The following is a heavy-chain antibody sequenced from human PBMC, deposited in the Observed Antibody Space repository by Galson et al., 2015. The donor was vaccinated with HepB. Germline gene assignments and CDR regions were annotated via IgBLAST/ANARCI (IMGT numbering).Heavy chain of an antibody. CDR1: GGTFSSYA. CDR3: AREGPPRYSSGWNNYFDY. CDR2: IIPILGIA. V-gene: IGHV1-69*10. Sequence: SVKVSCKASGGTFSSYAISWVRQAPGQGLEWMGGIIPILGIANYAQKFQGRVTITADKSTSTAYMELSSLRSEDAAVYYCAREGPPRYSSGWNNYFDYWGQGTLVTVSS. D-gene: IGHD6-19*01. J-gene: IGHJ4*02.